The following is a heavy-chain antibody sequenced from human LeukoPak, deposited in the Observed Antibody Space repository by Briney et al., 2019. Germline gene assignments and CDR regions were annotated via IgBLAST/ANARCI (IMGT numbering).Heavy chain of an antibody. Sequence: PGGSLRLSCVASGFTFSNYGMSWVRQAPGKGLKWVSVISDSGVGTYYADSVKGRFTISRDNSKNTLFLQLNSLRAEDTAVYYCATTLTNLLPRMYFTYWGQGTLVTVSS. J-gene: IGHJ4*02. CDR3: ATTLTNLLPRMYFTY. V-gene: IGHV3-23*01. CDR1: GFTFSNYG. CDR2: ISDSGVGT. D-gene: IGHD2/OR15-2a*01.